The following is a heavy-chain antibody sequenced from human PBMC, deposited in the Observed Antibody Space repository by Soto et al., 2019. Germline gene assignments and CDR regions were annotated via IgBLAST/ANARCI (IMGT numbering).Heavy chain of an antibody. D-gene: IGHD3-3*01. Sequence: EVQLVESGGGLVQPGGSLRLSCVVSGFTFSDYWMYWVRQVPGEGLVWVSFINSDGSRTNYADSVKGRFTISRDNAKNTLYLQMNSLRAEDTAMYYCGKSRWSGSSLIDYWGQGTLVTVSS. CDR1: GFTFSDYW. J-gene: IGHJ4*02. CDR3: GKSRWSGSSLIDY. V-gene: IGHV3-74*01. CDR2: INSDGSRT.